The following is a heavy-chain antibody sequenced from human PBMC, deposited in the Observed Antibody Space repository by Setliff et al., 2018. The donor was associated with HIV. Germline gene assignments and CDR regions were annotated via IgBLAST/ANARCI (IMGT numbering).Heavy chain of an antibody. V-gene: IGHV1-3*01. CDR3: ARGGLTAPTGY. CDR1: GYAFSESG. J-gene: IGHJ4*02. D-gene: IGHD3-9*01. Sequence: ASVKVSCKASGYAFSESGIHWMRQAPGQRLEWMGWISGDNSNRKYSEKLRGRVTITAETSATTSYMELSGLRSADTGIYYCARGGLTAPTGYWGRGTLVTVSS. CDR2: ISGDNSNR.